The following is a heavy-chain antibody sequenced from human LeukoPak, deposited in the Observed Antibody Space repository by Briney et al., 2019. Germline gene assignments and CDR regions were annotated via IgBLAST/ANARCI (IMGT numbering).Heavy chain of an antibody. CDR3: ARDSITYYDFWSGYFYYMDV. V-gene: IGHV3-23*01. D-gene: IGHD3-3*01. CDR2: ISASGGST. Sequence: GGSLRLSCASSGFIFSAYAMSWVRQAPGKGLEWVSAISASGGSTYYADSVKGRFTISRDNAKNSLYLQMNSLRAEDTAVYYCARDSITYYDFWSGYFYYMDVWGKGTTVTVSS. J-gene: IGHJ6*03. CDR1: GFIFSAYA.